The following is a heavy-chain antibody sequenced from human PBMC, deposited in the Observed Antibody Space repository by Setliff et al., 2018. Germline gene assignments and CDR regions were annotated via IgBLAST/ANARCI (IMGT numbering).Heavy chain of an antibody. Sequence: GGSLRLSCAGSGFTFNTYWMTWVRQAPGKGLEWVASITHDGSKTYILDSVKGRFTISRDNTKNSLYLQMNSLKTEDTAVYYCTTRAFDYWGQGTLVTVSS. CDR3: TTRAFDY. CDR2: ITHDGSKT. V-gene: IGHV3-7*03. J-gene: IGHJ4*02. CDR1: GFTFNTYW.